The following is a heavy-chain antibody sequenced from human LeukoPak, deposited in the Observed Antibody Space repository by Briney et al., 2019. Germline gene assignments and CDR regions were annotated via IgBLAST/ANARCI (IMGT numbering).Heavy chain of an antibody. J-gene: IGHJ4*02. CDR3: ALEHLPDYYDSSGYYYSFDY. D-gene: IGHD3-22*01. Sequence: SQTLSLTFTVSGGSISGGSYYWSWIRQPAGKGLEWIGRIYTSGSTNYNPSLKSRVTISVDTSKNQFSLKLSSVTAADTAVYYCALEHLPDYYDSSGYYYSFDYWGQGTLVTVSS. CDR1: GGSISGGSYY. V-gene: IGHV4-61*02. CDR2: IYTSGST.